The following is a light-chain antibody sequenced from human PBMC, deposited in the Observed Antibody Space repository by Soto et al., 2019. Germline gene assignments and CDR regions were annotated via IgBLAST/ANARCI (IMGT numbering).Light chain of an antibody. CDR2: GAS. Sequence: EIVMTQSPATLSVSPGERATLSCRASQSVSSNLAWYQQKPGQAPRLLIYGASIRATGIPARFSGSGSGTEVSIPSSSILSADFAVDYCHQYNNCFTSTFGQGTKVEIK. CDR1: QSVSSN. CDR3: HQYNNCFTST. V-gene: IGKV3D-15*01. J-gene: IGKJ1*01.